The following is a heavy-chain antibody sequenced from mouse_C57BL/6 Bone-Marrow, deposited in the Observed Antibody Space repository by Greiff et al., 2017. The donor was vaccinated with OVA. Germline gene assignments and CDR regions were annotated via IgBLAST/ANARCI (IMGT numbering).Heavy chain of an antibody. Sequence: QVQLKESGAELVRPGASVTLSCKASGYTFTDYEMHWVKQTPVHGLEWIGAIAPETGGTAYNQKFKGKAILTADKSSSTAYMELRSLTSEDSAVYYCTREGSYFDYWGQGTTLTVSS. CDR2: IAPETGGT. V-gene: IGHV1-15*01. CDR1: GYTFTDYE. J-gene: IGHJ2*01. CDR3: TREGSYFDY.